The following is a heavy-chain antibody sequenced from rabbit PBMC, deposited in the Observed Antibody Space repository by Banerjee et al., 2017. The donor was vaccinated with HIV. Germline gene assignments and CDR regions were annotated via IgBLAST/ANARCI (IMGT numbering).Heavy chain of an antibody. J-gene: IGHJ4*01. CDR2: IYVGKGST. Sequence: QLKETGGGLVQPGGSLTLSCKASGFDFSSYYMSWVRQAPGKGLEWIGIIYVGKGSTDYASWVNGRFTISSDNAQNTVDLQMTSLTAADTATYFCARDHVGPAGSGYVTEFSLWGQGTLVTVS. CDR1: GFDFSSYY. V-gene: IGHV1S7*01. CDR3: ARDHVGPAGSGYVTEFSL. D-gene: IGHD8-1*01.